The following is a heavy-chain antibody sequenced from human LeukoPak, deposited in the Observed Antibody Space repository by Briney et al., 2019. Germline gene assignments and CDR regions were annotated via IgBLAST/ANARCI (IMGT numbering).Heavy chain of an antibody. D-gene: IGHD2-21*02. Sequence: SETLSLMCSVSGGSFSDYFWSWIRQPPGKGLEWIGEIDDGGNTNYNPSLMSRVIVSMEKSKKQFSLVMRSMTAADTAVYYCARFSRITWGDWGDALDLWGQGATVIVSS. CDR1: GGSFSDYF. J-gene: IGHJ3*01. CDR3: ARFSRITWGDWGDALDL. V-gene: IGHV4-34*01. CDR2: IDDGGNT.